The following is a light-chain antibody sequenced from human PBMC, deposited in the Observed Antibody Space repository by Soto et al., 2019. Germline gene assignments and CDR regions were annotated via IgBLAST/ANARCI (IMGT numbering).Light chain of an antibody. V-gene: IGKV3-11*01. CDR3: QQRSDWPST. CDR2: DAS. Sequence: EIVLTQSPATLSLSPGERATLSCGASQSVSSYLAWYQHKPGQAPRLLIYDASNRATGIPARFSGSGSGTDFTLTISSLEPDDFAVYCCQQRSDWPSTFGGGTKVQIK. J-gene: IGKJ4*01. CDR1: QSVSSY.